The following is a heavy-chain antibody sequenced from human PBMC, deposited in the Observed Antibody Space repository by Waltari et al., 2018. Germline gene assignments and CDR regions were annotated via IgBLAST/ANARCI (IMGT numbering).Heavy chain of an antibody. V-gene: IGHV3-30*01. CDR1: GFTFSSYT. Sequence: QVQLVESGGGVVQPGRSLRLYCAASGFTFSSYTMHWVRQAPGKGLEWVEVTSHDESHKYYADSVKGRFTISKDNSKNTLYLQMNSLSTEDTAMYYCARDDRDGLPDYFDFWGQGTLVTVSS. CDR3: ARDDRDGLPDYFDF. CDR2: TSHDESHK. J-gene: IGHJ4*02. D-gene: IGHD2-8*01.